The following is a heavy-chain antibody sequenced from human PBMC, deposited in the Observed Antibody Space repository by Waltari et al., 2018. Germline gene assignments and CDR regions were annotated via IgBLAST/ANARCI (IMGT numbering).Heavy chain of an antibody. Sequence: QVQLVQSGSELKKPGASVKVSCKASGYTFTSYAMNWVRQAPGQGLEWKGCINTNTGNPSYAQGFTGRFVFSLDTSVSTAYLQISSLKAEDTAVYYCARAPLLYGSGPKAVGEYFQHWGQGTLVTVSS. CDR2: INTNTGNP. D-gene: IGHD3-10*01. CDR3: ARAPLLYGSGPKAVGEYFQH. CDR1: GYTFTSYA. V-gene: IGHV7-4-1*02. J-gene: IGHJ1*01.